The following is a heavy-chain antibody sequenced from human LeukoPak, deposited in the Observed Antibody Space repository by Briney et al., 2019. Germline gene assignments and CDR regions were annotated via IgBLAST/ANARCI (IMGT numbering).Heavy chain of an antibody. D-gene: IGHD3-10*01. CDR2: INTNSGNP. CDR1: GYTFTNYA. CDR3: ARDGGLLWFGEFPY. J-gene: IGHJ4*02. V-gene: IGHV7-4-1*02. Sequence: ASVKVSCKASGYTFTNYAMNWVRQAPGQGLEWMGWINTNSGNPTYAQGFTGRFVFSLDTSVSTAYLQISSLKAEDTAVYYCARDGGLLWFGEFPYWGQGTLVTVSS.